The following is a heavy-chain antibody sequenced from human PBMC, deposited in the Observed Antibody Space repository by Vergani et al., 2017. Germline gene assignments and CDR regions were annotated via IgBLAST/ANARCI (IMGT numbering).Heavy chain of an antibody. CDR2: IIPIFGTA. CDR3: ARVVQGYDRGGDFDY. J-gene: IGHJ4*02. V-gene: IGHV1-69*01. CDR1: GGTFSSYA. D-gene: IGHD1-14*01. Sequence: QVQLVQSGAAVKKPGASVKVSCTASGGTFSSYAISWVRQAPGQGLEWMGGIIPIFGTANYAQKFQGRVTITADESTSTAYMELSSLRSEDTAVYYCARVVQGYDRGGDFDYWGQGTLVTVSS.